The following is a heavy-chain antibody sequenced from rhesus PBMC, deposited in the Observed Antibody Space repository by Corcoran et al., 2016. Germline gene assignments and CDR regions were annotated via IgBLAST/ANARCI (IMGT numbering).Heavy chain of an antibody. CDR1: GYSFTSYW. V-gene: IGHV5-20*01. Sequence: EVQLVQSGAEVKRPGEPLKISCRTSGYSFTSYWLSWVRQMPGKGLEWMGAIDPSDSESRYTPSFHGKVTSSADKSITTAYLQWSRLKASDTATYYCAEGMGLAAAGPLDYWGQGVLVTVSS. J-gene: IGHJ4*01. CDR3: AEGMGLAAAGPLDY. D-gene: IGHD6-25*01. CDR2: IDPSDSES.